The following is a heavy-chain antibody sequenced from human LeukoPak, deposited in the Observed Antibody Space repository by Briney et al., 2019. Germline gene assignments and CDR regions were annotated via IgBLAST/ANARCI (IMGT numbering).Heavy chain of an antibody. Sequence: GGSLRLSCAASGFTFSSYGMHWVRQAPGKGLVWVSRISTDGNSISYADTVKGRFTISRDNAKNTLYLQMNSLRAEDTAVYYCARGRGATPDYWGQGTLVTVSS. D-gene: IGHD1-26*01. CDR2: ISTDGNSI. V-gene: IGHV3-74*01. CDR1: GFTFSSYG. J-gene: IGHJ4*02. CDR3: ARGRGATPDY.